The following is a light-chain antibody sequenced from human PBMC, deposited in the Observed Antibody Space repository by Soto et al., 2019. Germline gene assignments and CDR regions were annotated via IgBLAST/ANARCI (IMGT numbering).Light chain of an antibody. Sequence: EIVLTQSPGTLSLSPGERATLSCRASQSVSSSYLAWYQQKPGQAPRLLIYEASTRATGIPARFSGSGSGTEFTLTISGLQSEDFAVYYCQQYNNWPPITFGQGTRLEIK. CDR2: EAS. CDR1: QSVSSSY. V-gene: IGKV3-15*01. CDR3: QQYNNWPPIT. J-gene: IGKJ5*01.